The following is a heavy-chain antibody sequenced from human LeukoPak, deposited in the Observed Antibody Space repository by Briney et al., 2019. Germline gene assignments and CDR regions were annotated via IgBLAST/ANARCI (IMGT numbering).Heavy chain of an antibody. J-gene: IGHJ3*02. CDR3: ARHLGRARGYSYGYVRIYDAFDI. CDR2: MYASGST. D-gene: IGHD5-18*01. V-gene: IGHV4-4*07. CDR1: GGSISSYY. Sequence: SETLSLTCTVSGGSISSYYWNWIRKPAGKGLEWIGRMYASGSTNYNPSLKSRVTISVDTSKNQFSLKLSSVTAADTAVYYCARHLGRARGYSYGYVRIYDAFDIWGQGTMVTVSS.